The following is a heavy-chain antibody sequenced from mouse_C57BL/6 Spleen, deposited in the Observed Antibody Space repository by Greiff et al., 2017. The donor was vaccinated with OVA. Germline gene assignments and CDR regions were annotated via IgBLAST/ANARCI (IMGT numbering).Heavy chain of an antibody. CDR3: AKHDENYDDSSCWAMDY. J-gene: IGHJ4*01. CDR2: FYPGSGSI. D-gene: IGHD1-1*01. CDR1: GYTFTEYT. Sequence: QVQLQQSGAELVKPGASVKLSCKASGYTFTEYTIHWVKQRSGQGLEWIGWFYPGSGSIKYNEKFKDKATLTADKSSSTAYMELSRLTSEDSAVDFCAKHDENYDDSSCWAMDYWGQGTSVTVSS. V-gene: IGHV1-62-2*01.